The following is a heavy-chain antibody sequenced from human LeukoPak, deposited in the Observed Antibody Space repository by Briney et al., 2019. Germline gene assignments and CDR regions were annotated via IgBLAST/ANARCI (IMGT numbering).Heavy chain of an antibody. Sequence: GGSLRLSCAASGFTFSSYWMSWVRQVPGKGLERVANIKSDGGETYYMDSVKGRFTISRDNAKNSLYLQMNSLRAEDTAVYYCASGGGATRSGYAFDMWGQGTLVTVSS. CDR2: IKSDGGET. D-gene: IGHD1-26*01. V-gene: IGHV3-7*01. CDR3: ASGGGATRSGYAFDM. CDR1: GFTFSSYW. J-gene: IGHJ3*02.